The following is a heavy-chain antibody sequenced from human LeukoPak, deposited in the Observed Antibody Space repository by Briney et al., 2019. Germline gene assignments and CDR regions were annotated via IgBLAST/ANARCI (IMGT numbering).Heavy chain of an antibody. CDR3: AKDGSGNYVEEPFDY. V-gene: IGHV3-23*01. J-gene: IGHJ4*02. D-gene: IGHD3-10*01. Sequence: GGSLRLSCAASGFTFSSYAMSWVRQAPGKGLEWVSVISGSGGSTYYADSVKGRFTISRDNSKNTLYLQMNSLRAEDTAVYYCAKDGSGNYVEEPFDYWGQGTLVTVSS. CDR1: GFTFSSYA. CDR2: ISGSGGST.